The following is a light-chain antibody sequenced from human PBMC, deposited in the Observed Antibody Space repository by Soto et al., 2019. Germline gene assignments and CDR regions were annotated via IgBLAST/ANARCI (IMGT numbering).Light chain of an antibody. CDR1: SSNIGGNI. Sequence: QSVLTQPPSASGTPGQRVTISCSGSSSNIGGNIVIWYQQLPGTAPKLLIYTNNQRPSGVPDRFSGSKSGTSASLAISGLQSEDEADYYCAAWDDSLNGQVFGGGTKLTVL. CDR3: AAWDDSLNGQV. J-gene: IGLJ2*01. CDR2: TNN. V-gene: IGLV1-44*01.